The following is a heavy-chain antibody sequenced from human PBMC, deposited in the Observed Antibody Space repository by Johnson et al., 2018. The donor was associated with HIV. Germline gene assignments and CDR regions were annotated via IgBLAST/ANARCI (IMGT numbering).Heavy chain of an antibody. J-gene: IGHJ3*02. CDR1: GFTVSSNY. V-gene: IGHV3-9*01. CDR2: ISWNSGSL. D-gene: IGHD6-6*01. Sequence: VQLVESGGGLVNPGGSLRLSCAASGFTVSSNYMSWVRQAPGKGLEWVSGISWNSGSLGYADSVKGRFTIARDNAKNSLYLQMNRLRAEDTALYYCAKGIAARPPVDAFDIWGQGTMVTVSS. CDR3: AKGIAARPPVDAFDI.